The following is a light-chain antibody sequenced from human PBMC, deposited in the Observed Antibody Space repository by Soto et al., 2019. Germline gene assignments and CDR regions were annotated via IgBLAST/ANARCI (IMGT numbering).Light chain of an antibody. CDR3: QKYSSVPV. V-gene: IGKV1-27*01. Sequence: DIPMTQSPSSLSASVGDRVTITCRASQGINNYVAWYQQKPGKPPKLLIYAASTLQSGVPSRFSGRGSGTDFTLTINSLQPEDVATYACQKYSSVPVFGPGTKVDIK. J-gene: IGKJ3*01. CDR1: QGINNY. CDR2: AAS.